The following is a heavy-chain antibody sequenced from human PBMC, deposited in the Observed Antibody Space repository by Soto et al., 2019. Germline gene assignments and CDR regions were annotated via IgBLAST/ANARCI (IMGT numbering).Heavy chain of an antibody. V-gene: IGHV3-30*18. D-gene: IGHD3-10*01. CDR3: AKARHGSGTYSYFDY. CDR2: IWYDGSNK. Sequence: QVQLVESGGGVVQPGRSLRLSCAASGFTFSSYAMHWVRQAPGNGLEWVAVIWYDGSNKNYADSVKGRFTISRDNSKNTRYLQMNGLRTEDTAVYYCAKARHGSGTYSYFDYWGQGILVTVSS. J-gene: IGHJ4*02. CDR1: GFTFSSYA.